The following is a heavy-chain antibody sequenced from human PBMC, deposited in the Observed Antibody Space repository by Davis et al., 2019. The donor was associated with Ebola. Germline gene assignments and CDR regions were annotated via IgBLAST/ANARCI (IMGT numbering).Heavy chain of an antibody. J-gene: IGHJ4*02. CDR2: IFYSGST. CDR3: SERGSSV. V-gene: IGHV4-30-4*02. D-gene: IGHD3-10*01. CDR1: GGSISSGDYY. Sequence: PSETLSLTCTVSGGSISSGDYYWSWIRQPPGKGLEWIGYIFYSGSTYYNPSLKSRITVSVDTSKNQISLKLTSVTAADTAMYYCSERGSSVWGQGTLVTVSS.